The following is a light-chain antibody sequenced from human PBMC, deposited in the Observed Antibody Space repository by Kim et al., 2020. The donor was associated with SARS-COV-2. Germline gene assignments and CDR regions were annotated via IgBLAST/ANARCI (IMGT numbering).Light chain of an antibody. CDR2: DVS. CDR3: SSYTSSNTVI. CDR1: SIDVGGYKY. J-gene: IGLJ2*01. Sequence: GQSIPSSCPGTSIDVGGYKYVSLYQQHPGKAPKLMIYDVSNRPSGVSNRFSGSKSGNTASLTISGLQAEDEADYYCSSYTSSNTVIFGGGTQLTVL. V-gene: IGLV2-14*03.